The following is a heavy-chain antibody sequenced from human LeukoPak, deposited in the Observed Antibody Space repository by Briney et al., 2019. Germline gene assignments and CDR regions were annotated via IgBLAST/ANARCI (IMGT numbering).Heavy chain of an antibody. J-gene: IGHJ4*02. Sequence: PSETLSLTCTASGGTISSYNMSWIRQPPGKGLEWIGYIFYSGSTNYNPSLKSRVTISVDTSKNKFSLNLTSVTAADTAVYYCAKHGTGSVAALKYWGQGALVTVSS. CDR1: GGTISSYN. CDR2: IFYSGST. CDR3: AKHGTGSVAALKY. V-gene: IGHV4-59*08. D-gene: IGHD4-23*01.